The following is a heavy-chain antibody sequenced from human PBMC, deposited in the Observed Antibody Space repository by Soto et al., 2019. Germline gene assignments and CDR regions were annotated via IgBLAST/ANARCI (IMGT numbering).Heavy chain of an antibody. CDR2: ISSDGSST. D-gene: IGHD4-17*01. CDR1: GFTFSSDW. V-gene: IGHV3-74*01. J-gene: IGHJ4*02. CDR3: ARGTVRDHDFGDH. Sequence: EVQLVESGGDLVQPGGSLRLSCVASGFTFSSDWMHWVRQVPGKGLVWVSRISSDGSSTSYADSVRGRFIISRDNAKNTLYLQVNSLRVDDTAVYYCARGTVRDHDFGDHWGQGTLVAVSS.